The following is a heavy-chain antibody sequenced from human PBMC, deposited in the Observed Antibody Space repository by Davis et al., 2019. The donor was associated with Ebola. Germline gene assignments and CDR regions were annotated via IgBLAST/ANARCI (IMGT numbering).Heavy chain of an antibody. CDR1: GFTVSSNY. V-gene: IGHV3-30*03. J-gene: IGHJ4*02. Sequence: GESLKISCAASGFTVSSNYMNWVRQAPGKGLEWVAVISNDGANQHYADSVKGRFTISRDNSKNTLSLQMNSLRDEDTAVYYCARGSENWNYVDYWGQGTLVTVSS. CDR3: ARGSENWNYVDY. D-gene: IGHD1-1*01. CDR2: ISNDGANQ.